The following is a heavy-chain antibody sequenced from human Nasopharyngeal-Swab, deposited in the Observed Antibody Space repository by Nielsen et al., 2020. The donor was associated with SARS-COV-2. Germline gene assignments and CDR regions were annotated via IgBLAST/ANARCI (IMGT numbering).Heavy chain of an antibody. CDR3: ARDLRSSWNWFDP. Sequence: GGSLRLSCAASGFTFSSYSMNWVRQAPGKGLEWVSSISSSSSYIYYADSVKGRFTISRDNAKNSLYLQMNSLRAEDTAVYYCARDLRSSWNWFDPWGQGTLVTVSS. V-gene: IGHV3-21*01. CDR2: ISSSSSYI. J-gene: IGHJ5*02. D-gene: IGHD6-13*01. CDR1: GFTFSSYS.